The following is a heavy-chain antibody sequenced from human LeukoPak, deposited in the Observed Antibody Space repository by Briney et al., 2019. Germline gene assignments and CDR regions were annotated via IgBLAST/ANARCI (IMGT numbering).Heavy chain of an antibody. CDR3: AKTPHYYDSSGYSDY. V-gene: IGHV3-23*01. D-gene: IGHD3-22*01. J-gene: IGHJ4*02. CDR2: ISGSGGST. Sequence: GGSLRLSCAASGFTFSSYWMSWVRQAPGKGLEWVSAISGSGGSTYYADSVKGRFTISRDNSKNTLYLQMNSLRAEDTAVYYCAKTPHYYDSSGYSDYWGQGTLVTVSS. CDR1: GFTFSSYW.